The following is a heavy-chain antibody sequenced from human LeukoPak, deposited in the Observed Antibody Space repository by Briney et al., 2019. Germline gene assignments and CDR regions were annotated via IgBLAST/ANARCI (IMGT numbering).Heavy chain of an antibody. J-gene: IGHJ4*02. D-gene: IGHD3-22*01. Sequence: SCKASGYTFTGYYMHWVRQAPGQGLEWVAVISYDGSNKYYADSVKGRFTISRDNSKNTLYLQMNSLRAEDTAVYYCARDPDSSGYYYEGFDYWGQGTLVTVSS. CDR2: ISYDGSNK. V-gene: IGHV3-30*16. CDR1: GYTFTGYY. CDR3: ARDPDSSGYYYEGFDY.